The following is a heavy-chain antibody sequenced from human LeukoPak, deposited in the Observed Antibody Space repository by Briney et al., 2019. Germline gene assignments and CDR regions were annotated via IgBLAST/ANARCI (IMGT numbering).Heavy chain of an antibody. D-gene: IGHD1-26*01. Sequence: SETLSLTCTVSGVSISSSNSYWGWIRQPPGKGLEWIGSIYYSGNTYYNASLKSQVSISIDTSKNQFSLRLTSVTAADTAVYYCAKPRSSGSYYYFDYWGQGTLVTVSS. CDR2: IYYSGNT. CDR1: GVSISSSNSY. V-gene: IGHV4-39*01. CDR3: AKPRSSGSYYYFDY. J-gene: IGHJ4*02.